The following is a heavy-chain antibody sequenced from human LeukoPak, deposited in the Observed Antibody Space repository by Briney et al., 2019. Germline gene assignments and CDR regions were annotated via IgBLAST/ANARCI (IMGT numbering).Heavy chain of an antibody. D-gene: IGHD6-19*01. CDR3: ATVSSGGVGPDY. J-gene: IGHJ4*02. CDR2: FDPEDGET. Sequence: ASVKVSCKVSGYTLTELSMHWVRQAPGKGLEGMGGFDPEDGETIYAQKFQGRVTMTEDTSTDTAYMELSSLRSEDTAVYYCATVSSGGVGPDYWGQGTLVTVSS. V-gene: IGHV1-24*01. CDR1: GYTLTELS.